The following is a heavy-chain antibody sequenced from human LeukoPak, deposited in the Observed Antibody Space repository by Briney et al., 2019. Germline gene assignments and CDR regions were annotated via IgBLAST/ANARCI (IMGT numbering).Heavy chain of an antibody. CDR1: GFTLSTNA. Sequence: GGSLGLSCLTSGFTLSTNAMSWVRQAPGKGLEWISGISGSGASTYYADSVKGRFTISRDDSRNTLYLQMNSLRGDDTAVYYCAKDVGKWESLHFFDYWGQGTLVTVSS. J-gene: IGHJ4*02. CDR2: ISGSGAST. D-gene: IGHD1-26*01. CDR3: AKDVGKWESLHFFDY. V-gene: IGHV3-23*01.